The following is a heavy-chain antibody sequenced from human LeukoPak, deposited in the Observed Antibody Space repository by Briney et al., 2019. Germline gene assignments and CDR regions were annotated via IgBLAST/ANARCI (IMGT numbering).Heavy chain of an antibody. J-gene: IGHJ4*02. V-gene: IGHV3-15*01. CDR2: IKSKTDGGSA. Sequence: GGSLRLSCVASGFTFTTAWMSWVRQAPGKGLEWVGRIKSKTDGGSADYAAPVKGRFTISRDDSKNTLYLQMNSLKTEDTAVYYCTTQGTSGTGRVDYWGQGTLVTVSS. D-gene: IGHD1-14*01. CDR1: GFTFTTAW. CDR3: TTQGTSGTGRVDY.